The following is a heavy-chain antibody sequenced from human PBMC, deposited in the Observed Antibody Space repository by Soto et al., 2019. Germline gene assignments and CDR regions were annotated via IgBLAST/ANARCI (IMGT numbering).Heavy chain of an antibody. Sequence: QVQLVQSGAEVRKPGASVKVSCKASGYTFTTYDINWVRQAPGQGLEWLGWMNPYTGNTGYAEKFRGRVTVTRYTTLSTAHMELISVKSDDKVVYYCARRTWLSVPSYLVTWGQGTLVTVSS. V-gene: IGHV1-8*01. CDR2: MNPYTGNT. CDR3: ARRTWLSVPSYLVT. CDR1: GYTFTTYD. D-gene: IGHD2-21*01. J-gene: IGHJ4*02.